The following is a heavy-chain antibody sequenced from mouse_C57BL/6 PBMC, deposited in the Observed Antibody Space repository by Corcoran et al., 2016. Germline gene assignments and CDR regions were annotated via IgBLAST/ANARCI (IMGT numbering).Heavy chain of an antibody. CDR2: INPNNGGT. CDR3: ARDAPAWFAY. CDR1: GYTFTDYY. J-gene: IGHJ3*01. Sequence: EVQLQQSGPELVKPGASVKISCKASGYTFTDYYMNWVKQSHGKSLEWIGDINPNNGGTSYNQKFKGKATLTVDKSSITAYMELRSLTSEDSAVYYCARDAPAWFAYWGQGTLVTVSA. V-gene: IGHV1-26*01.